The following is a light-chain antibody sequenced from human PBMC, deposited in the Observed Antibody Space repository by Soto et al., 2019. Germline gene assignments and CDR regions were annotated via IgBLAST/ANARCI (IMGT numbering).Light chain of an antibody. V-gene: IGLV2-14*03. CDR1: SSDVGSPYNY. CDR3: SSYTTTDTYV. Sequence: QSVLTQPASVSGSPGQSITISCTGTSSDVGSPYNYVSWFQQHPGKAPKLMIYDISNRPSGISNRFSGSKSGNTASLTISGLKDEDEGDYYCSSYTTTDTYVFGPGTKLTVL. J-gene: IGLJ1*01. CDR2: DIS.